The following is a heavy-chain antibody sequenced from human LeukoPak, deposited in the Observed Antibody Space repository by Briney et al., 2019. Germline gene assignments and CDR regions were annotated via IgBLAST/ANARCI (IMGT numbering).Heavy chain of an antibody. CDR2: IIPIFGTA. J-gene: IGHJ3*02. V-gene: IGHV1-69*13. CDR3: ASTAYYDSSGYSDDAFDI. CDR1: GGTFSSYA. D-gene: IGHD3-22*01. Sequence: ASVKVSCKASGGTFSSYAISWVRQAPGQGLEWMGGIIPIFGTANYAQKFQGRVTITADESTSTAYMELSSLRSEDTAVYYCASTAYYDSSGYSDDAFDIWGQGTMVTVSS.